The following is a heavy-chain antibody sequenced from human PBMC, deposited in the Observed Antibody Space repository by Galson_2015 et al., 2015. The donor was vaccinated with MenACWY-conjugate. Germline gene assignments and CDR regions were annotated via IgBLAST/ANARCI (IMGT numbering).Heavy chain of an antibody. CDR3: ARTNYAQRLDY. CDR1: GFSLNTSGVC. D-gene: IGHD3-16*01. CDR2: IDWADDK. Sequence: PALVKPTQTLTLPCSFSGFSLNTSGVCVNWIRQPPGKAPEWLALIDWADDKYYRTSLKTRLTISRDTSKNQVVLKMTNMDPVDTATYYCARTNYAQRLDYWGQGTLVTVSS. J-gene: IGHJ4*02. V-gene: IGHV2-70*13.